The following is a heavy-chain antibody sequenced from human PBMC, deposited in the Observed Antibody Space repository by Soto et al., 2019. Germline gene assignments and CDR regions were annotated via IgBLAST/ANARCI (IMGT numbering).Heavy chain of an antibody. CDR3: AQSVMAIDY. CDR2: ISGSGGNT. V-gene: IGHV3-23*01. D-gene: IGHD2-21*01. CDR1: GFTFSSYA. J-gene: IGHJ4*02. Sequence: EVQLLESGGGLVQPGGSLRLSCAASGFTFSSYAMSWVRQAPGKGLEWVSAISGSGGNTYYADSVKGRFTISRDNSKNTRYLQMNSRRAEDTAVYYCAQSVMAIDYWDQGTPVTVSS.